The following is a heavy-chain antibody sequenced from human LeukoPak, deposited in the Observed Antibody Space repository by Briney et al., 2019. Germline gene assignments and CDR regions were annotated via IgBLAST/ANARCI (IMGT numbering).Heavy chain of an antibody. CDR1: GYTFTSYA. V-gene: IGHV1-3*01. Sequence: GASVKVSCKASGYTFTSYAMHWVRQAPGQRLEWMGWINAGNGNTKYSQKFQGRVTITRDTSASTAYMELSSLRSEDTAVYYCARESQFYYYYDCMDVWGKGTTVTVPS. CDR3: ARESQFYYYYDCMDV. D-gene: IGHD5-24*01. CDR2: INAGNGNT. J-gene: IGHJ6*04.